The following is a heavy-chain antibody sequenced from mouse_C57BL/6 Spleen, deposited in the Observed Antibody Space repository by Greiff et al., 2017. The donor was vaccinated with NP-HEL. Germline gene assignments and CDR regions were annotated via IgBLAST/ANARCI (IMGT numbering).Heavy chain of an antibody. Sequence: EVQLQQSGPELVKPGASVKISCKASGYTFTDYYMNWVKQSHGKSLEWMGDINPNNGGTSYNQKFKGKATLTVDKSTSTAYMELRSLTSEDSAVYYCANYYGSSYPYWDFDVWGTGTTVTVSS. D-gene: IGHD1-1*01. CDR3: ANYYGSSYPYWDFDV. J-gene: IGHJ1*03. V-gene: IGHV1-26*01. CDR2: INPNNGGT. CDR1: GYTFTDYY.